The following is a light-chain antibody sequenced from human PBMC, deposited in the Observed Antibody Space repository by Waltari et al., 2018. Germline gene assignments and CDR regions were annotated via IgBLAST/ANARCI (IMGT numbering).Light chain of an antibody. CDR3: ATWDGNLSAVV. CDR2: RND. V-gene: IGLV1-47*01. J-gene: IGLJ2*01. CDR1: SSNIGSNY. Sequence: QSVLTQPPSASGTPGQRVTISCSGSSSNIGSNYVSWYQQLPGPAPKLLIYRNDQRPSGVPDRFSGSKSGTSASLAISGLRSEDEADYYCATWDGNLSAVVFGGGTKLTVL.